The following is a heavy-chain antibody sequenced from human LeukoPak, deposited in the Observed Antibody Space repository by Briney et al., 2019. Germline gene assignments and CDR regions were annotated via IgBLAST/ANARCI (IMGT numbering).Heavy chain of an antibody. CDR1: GFTFSSYA. CDR3: ARDRVVVTAILDY. Sequence: GGSLRLSCAASGFTFSSYAMHWVRQAPGKGLEWVAVISYDGSNKYYADSVKGRFTISRDNSKNTLYRQMNSLRAEDTAVYYCARDRVVVTAILDYWGQGTLVTVSS. J-gene: IGHJ4*02. CDR2: ISYDGSNK. D-gene: IGHD2-21*02. V-gene: IGHV3-30*04.